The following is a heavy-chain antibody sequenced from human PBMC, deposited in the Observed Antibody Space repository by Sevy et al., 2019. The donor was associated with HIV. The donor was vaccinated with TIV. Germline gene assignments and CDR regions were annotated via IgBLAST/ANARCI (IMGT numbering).Heavy chain of an antibody. V-gene: IGHV3-48*03. J-gene: IGHJ4*02. CDR3: ANLDEY. Sequence: GESLKISCAASGFTFRNHEMNWVRQAPGKGLEWLSYISSNGGTVYYADSVRGRFTISRDNAKNSLYLQMNSPRAEDTALYYCANLDEYWGQGTLVTVSS. CDR1: GFTFRNHE. CDR2: ISSNGGTV.